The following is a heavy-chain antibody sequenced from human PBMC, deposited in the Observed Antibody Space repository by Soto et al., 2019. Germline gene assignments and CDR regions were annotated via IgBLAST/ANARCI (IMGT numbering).Heavy chain of an antibody. CDR2: MSPNSGAT. CDR3: ARGVDAGVDV. J-gene: IGHJ6*02. CDR1: GYTFTSYD. D-gene: IGHD1-1*01. Sequence: QVQLVQSGAEVTKPGASVKVSCKASGYTFTSYDINWVRQATGQGLEWMGWMSPNSGATGYAQKFQGRGTMTRDTAISKAYMELSNLRSEDTAIYYCARGVDAGVDVWGQGSTVTVSS. V-gene: IGHV1-8*01.